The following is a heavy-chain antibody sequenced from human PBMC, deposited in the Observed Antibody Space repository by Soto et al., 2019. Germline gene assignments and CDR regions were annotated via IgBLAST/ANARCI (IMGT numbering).Heavy chain of an antibody. V-gene: IGHV1-69*01. D-gene: IGHD1-26*01. J-gene: IGHJ4*02. CDR1: GGTFSRYS. Sequence: QVQLVQSGAEVKQPGSSVKVSCKASGGTFSRYSINWVRQAPGQGLEWMGEISPIFGTANYAQKFQGRVTITADESTSTADMELSSLRSADTAVYYCARDGGRHSGGIDYCGQGTLVTVSS. CDR2: ISPIFGTA. CDR3: ARDGGRHSGGIDY.